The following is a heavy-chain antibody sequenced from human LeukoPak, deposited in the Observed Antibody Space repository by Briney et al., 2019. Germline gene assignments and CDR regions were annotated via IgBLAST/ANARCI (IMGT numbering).Heavy chain of an antibody. CDR2: IYPGDSDT. J-gene: IGHJ3*02. Sequence: ASVKVSCKASGYSFTNYWIGWVRQMPGKGLEWMGIIYPGDSDTRYSPSFQGQVTISADKSISTAYLQWSSLRASETAMYYCARSGSLGTFDIWGQGTLVTVSS. CDR3: ARSGSLGTFDI. CDR1: GYSFTNYW. V-gene: IGHV5-51*01. D-gene: IGHD1-26*01.